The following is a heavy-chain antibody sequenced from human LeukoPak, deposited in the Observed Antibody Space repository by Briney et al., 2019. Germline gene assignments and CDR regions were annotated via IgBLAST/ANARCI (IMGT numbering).Heavy chain of an antibody. V-gene: IGHV4-34*01. CDR2: INHSGST. D-gene: IGHD3-16*01. CDR3: ARLNFRGGEALHFDS. CDR1: GGSFSGYY. Sequence: SETLSLTCAVYGGSFSGYYWSWIRQPPGKGLEWIGEINHSGSTNYNPSLKSRVAISLDTSKIQFSLRLYSVTAADTALYFCARLNFRGGEALHFDSWGQGTLVTVSS. J-gene: IGHJ4*02.